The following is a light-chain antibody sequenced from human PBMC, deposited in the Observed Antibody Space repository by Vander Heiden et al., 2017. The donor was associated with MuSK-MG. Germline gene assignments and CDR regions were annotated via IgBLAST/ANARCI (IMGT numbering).Light chain of an antibody. CDR1: QGISKH. Sequence: DIQMTQSPSSLSASVGDRVTITCRASQGISKHLGWYQQKPGRVPKLLIFAASTLHSGGPSRFSGSGSGTDFTLTISSLQPEDVATYYCQKDDSVPLTFGGGTKVEIK. CDR3: QKDDSVPLT. CDR2: AAS. J-gene: IGKJ4*01. V-gene: IGKV1-27*01.